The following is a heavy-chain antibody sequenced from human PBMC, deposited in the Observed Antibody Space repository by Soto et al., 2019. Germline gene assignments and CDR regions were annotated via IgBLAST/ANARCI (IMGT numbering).Heavy chain of an antibody. Sequence: PGGSLRLSCAASGFTFSSYSMNWVRQAPGKGLEWVSSISSSSSYIYYADSVKGRFTISRDNAKNSLYLQMNSLRAEDTAVYYCARDXSPRYYDSSGYFPLLGYWGQGTLVTVSS. CDR1: GFTFSSYS. CDR3: ARDXSPRYYDSSGYFPLLGY. J-gene: IGHJ4*02. V-gene: IGHV3-21*01. CDR2: ISSSSSYI. D-gene: IGHD3-22*01.